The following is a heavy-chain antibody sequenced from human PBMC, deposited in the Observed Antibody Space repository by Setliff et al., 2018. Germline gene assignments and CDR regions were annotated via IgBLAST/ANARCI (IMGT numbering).Heavy chain of an antibody. CDR3: TRGRPLYSSPVDY. D-gene: IGHD6-13*01. V-gene: IGHV3-9*01. J-gene: IGHJ4*02. CDR1: GSTFDDYA. CDR2: ISWNGGNM. Sequence: GGSLRLSCAASGSTFDDYAMHWVRQTPGKGLEWVSGISWNGGNMDYADSVKGRFTISRDNAKNSLYLQMNSLRAADTALYYCTRGRPLYSSPVDYWGQGTLVTVSS.